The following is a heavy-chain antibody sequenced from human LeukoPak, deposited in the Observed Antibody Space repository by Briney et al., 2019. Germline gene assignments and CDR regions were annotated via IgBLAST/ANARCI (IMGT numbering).Heavy chain of an antibody. V-gene: IGHV1-2*02. CDR2: INPNSGGT. Sequence: GASVKVSCKASGYTFTDYYTHWVRQAPGQGLEWMGWINPNSGGTHYAQNFQDRVTMDRDKSINTAYMELTSLISDDTAVYYCTRVPLWFLSRTAGFDSWGQGTLVTVSS. J-gene: IGHJ4*02. CDR1: GYTFTDYY. D-gene: IGHD3-10*01. CDR3: TRVPLWFLSRTAGFDS.